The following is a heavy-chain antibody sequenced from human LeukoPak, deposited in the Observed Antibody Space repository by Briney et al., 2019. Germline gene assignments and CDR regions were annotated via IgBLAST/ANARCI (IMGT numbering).Heavy chain of an antibody. Sequence: GGSLRLSCAASGFTVSTNYMSWVRQAPGKGLEWVSVIYSDGRTYYADSVKGRFTISRDNSKNTLYLQMNSLRADDTAVYYCARDSYTSSWYDFDYWGQGTLVTVSS. CDR3: ARDSYTSSWYDFDY. CDR1: GFTVSTNY. D-gene: IGHD6-13*01. V-gene: IGHV3-53*05. CDR2: IYSDGRT. J-gene: IGHJ4*02.